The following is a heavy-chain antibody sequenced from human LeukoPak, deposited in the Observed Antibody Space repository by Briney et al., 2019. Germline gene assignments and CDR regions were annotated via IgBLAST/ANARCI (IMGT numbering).Heavy chain of an antibody. V-gene: IGHV3-23*01. CDR2: ISGSGYST. CDR3: AKAVGYSYGYYFDY. D-gene: IGHD5-18*01. Sequence: GGSLRLSCAASGFTFSNYAMSWVRQAPGKGLEWVSAISGSGYSTYYADSVKGRFTISRDNSKNTLYLQMNSLRAEDTAVYYCAKAVGYSYGYYFDYWGQGTLVTVSS. J-gene: IGHJ4*02. CDR1: GFTFSNYA.